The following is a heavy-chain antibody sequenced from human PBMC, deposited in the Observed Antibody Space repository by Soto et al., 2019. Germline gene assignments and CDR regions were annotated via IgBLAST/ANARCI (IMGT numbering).Heavy chain of an antibody. J-gene: IGHJ4*02. V-gene: IGHV3-74*01. D-gene: IGHD3-22*01. CDR1: GFTFSSYW. CDR2: INSDGSST. Sequence: PGGSLRLSCGASGFTFSSYWMHWVRQAPGKGLVWVSRINSDGSSTSYADSVKGRFTISRDNSKNTLYLQMNSLRAEDTAVYYCARDYYDSSGYSRPYYWGQGTLVTVSS. CDR3: ARDYYDSSGYSRPYY.